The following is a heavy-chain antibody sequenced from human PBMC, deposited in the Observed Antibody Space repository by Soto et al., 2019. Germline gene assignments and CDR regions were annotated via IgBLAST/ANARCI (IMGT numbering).Heavy chain of an antibody. CDR1: GYTFTSYA. CDR2: INAGNGNT. CDR3: AREREPADYYDSSGYYPLVY. D-gene: IGHD3-22*01. J-gene: IGHJ4*02. Sequence: ASVKVSCKASGYTFTSYAMHWLLQAPGQRLEWMGWINAGNGNTKYSQKFQGRVTITRDTSASTAYMELSSLRSEDTAVYYCAREREPADYYDSSGYYPLVYWGQGTLVTVSS. V-gene: IGHV1-3*01.